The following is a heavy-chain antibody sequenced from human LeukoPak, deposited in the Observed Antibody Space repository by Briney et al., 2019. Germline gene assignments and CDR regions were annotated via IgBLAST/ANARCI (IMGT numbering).Heavy chain of an antibody. CDR1: GGSISSSSYY. CDR2: IYYSGST. D-gene: IGHD6-13*01. Sequence: PSETLSLTCTVSGGSISSSSYYWGWIRQPPGKGLEWIGSIYYSGSTYYNPSLKSRVTISVDTSKNQFSLKLSSVTAADTAVYYCARGSRQQLAFDYWGQGTLVTVSS. J-gene: IGHJ4*02. V-gene: IGHV4-39*01. CDR3: ARGSRQQLAFDY.